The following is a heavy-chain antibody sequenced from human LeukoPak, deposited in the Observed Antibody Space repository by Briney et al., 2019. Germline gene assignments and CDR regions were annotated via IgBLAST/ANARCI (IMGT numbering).Heavy chain of an antibody. CDR2: IYYSGAT. J-gene: IGHJ4*02. D-gene: IGHD2-2*01. CDR1: GGSISNYY. Sequence: SETLSLTCTVSGGSISNYYWSWIRQPPGKGLEWIGHIYYSGATKYNPSLKSRVTISVDTSKNQFSLKLSSVTAADTAVYYCARGPSCSSTSCYSSGDFDYWGQGTLVTVSS. CDR3: ARGPSCSSTSCYSSGDFDY. V-gene: IGHV4-59*12.